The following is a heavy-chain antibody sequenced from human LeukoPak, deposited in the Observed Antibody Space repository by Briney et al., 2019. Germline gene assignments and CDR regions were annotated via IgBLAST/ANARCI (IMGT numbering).Heavy chain of an antibody. J-gene: IGHJ4*02. CDR1: GYTFTSYD. CDR2: MNPNSGNT. CDR3: ASTFFSRDIVVVVAATGSFPY. D-gene: IGHD2-15*01. V-gene: IGHV1-8*01. Sequence: EASVKVSCKASGYTFTSYDINWVRQATGQGLEWMGWMNPNSGNTGYAQKFQGRVTMTRDTSISTAYMELSRLRSDDTAVYYCASTFFSRDIVVVVAATGSFPYWGQGTLVTVSS.